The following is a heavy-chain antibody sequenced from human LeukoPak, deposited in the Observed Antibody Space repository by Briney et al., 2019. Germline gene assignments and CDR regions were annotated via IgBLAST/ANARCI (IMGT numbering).Heavy chain of an antibody. CDR2: IGGSASST. V-gene: IGHV3-23*01. D-gene: IGHD5-12*01. J-gene: IGHJ4*02. CDR1: GFTFNNYA. Sequence: GGSLRLSCAASGFTFNNYAMSWVRQAPGKGLEWVSAIGGSASSTYYTDSVKGRFTISRDNVKNSLYLQMNSLRVEDTAVYYCARARGGYDLDYWGQGTLVTVSS. CDR3: ARARGGYDLDY.